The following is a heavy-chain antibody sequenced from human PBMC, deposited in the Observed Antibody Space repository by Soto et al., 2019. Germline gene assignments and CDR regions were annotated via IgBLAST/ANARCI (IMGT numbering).Heavy chain of an antibody. J-gene: IGHJ5*02. D-gene: IGHD4-17*01. CDR2: IYYSGST. V-gene: IGHV4-30-4*02. CDR3: ARGGDDYGDPNWFDP. CDR1: GGSISSGDYY. Sequence: SETLSLTCTVSGGSISSGDYYWSWIRQPPGKGLEWIGYIYYSGSTYYNPSLKSRVTISIDTSKNQFSLKLRSVTAADTAIYYCARGGDDYGDPNWFDPWGQGTLVTVSS.